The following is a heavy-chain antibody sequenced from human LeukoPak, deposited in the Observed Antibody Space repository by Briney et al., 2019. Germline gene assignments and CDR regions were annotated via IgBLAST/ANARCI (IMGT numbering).Heavy chain of an antibody. D-gene: IGHD3-16*01. V-gene: IGHV1-8*01. CDR1: GYTFTTHD. CDR2: MSPNSGDT. Sequence: ASVTVSCKASGYTFTTHDINWVRQATGQGLEWLGWMSPNSGDTGYAQKFQGRVTMTSDSSISTAFMGLSSLRSEDTAIYYCVRTPPNWGFDYWGQGTLITVSS. J-gene: IGHJ4*02. CDR3: VRTPPNWGFDY.